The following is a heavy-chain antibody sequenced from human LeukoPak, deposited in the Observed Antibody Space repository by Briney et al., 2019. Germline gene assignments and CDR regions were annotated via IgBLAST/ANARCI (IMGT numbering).Heavy chain of an antibody. J-gene: IGHJ4*02. D-gene: IGHD3-16*01. CDR1: GFTFSSYW. V-gene: IGHV3-7*01. Sequence: PGGSLRLSCAASGFTFSSYWMSWVRQAPGKGLEWVANIKQDGSEKYYVDSVKGRFTISRDNAKNSLYLQMNSLRAEDTAVYYRARDTIMITFGGVPDYWGQGTLVTVSS. CDR2: IKQDGSEK. CDR3: ARDTIMITFGGVPDY.